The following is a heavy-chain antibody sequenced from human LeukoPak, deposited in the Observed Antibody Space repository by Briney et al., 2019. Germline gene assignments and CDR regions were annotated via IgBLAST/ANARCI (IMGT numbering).Heavy chain of an antibody. CDR3: ARGVPPRDY. J-gene: IGHJ4*02. Sequence: SVKVSCKVSGYTLTELSMHWVRQAPGQGLEWMGRIIPILGIANYAQKFQGRVTITADKSTSTAYMELSSLRSEDTAVYYCARGVPPRDYWGQGTLVTVSS. CDR1: GYTLTELS. V-gene: IGHV1-69*04. CDR2: IIPILGIA.